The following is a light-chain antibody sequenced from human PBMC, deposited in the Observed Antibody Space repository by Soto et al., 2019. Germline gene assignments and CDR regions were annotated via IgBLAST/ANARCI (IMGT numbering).Light chain of an antibody. CDR2: EGS. Sequence: QSALTQPASVSGSPGQSITISCTGTSSDVGSYNLVSWYQHHPGKAPKLMIYEGSERPSGVSNRFSGSKSGNTASLTISGLQAEDEADYYCCSYAGSSTVYVFGTGTKVTVL. CDR1: SSDVGSYNL. J-gene: IGLJ1*01. CDR3: CSYAGSSTVYV. V-gene: IGLV2-23*01.